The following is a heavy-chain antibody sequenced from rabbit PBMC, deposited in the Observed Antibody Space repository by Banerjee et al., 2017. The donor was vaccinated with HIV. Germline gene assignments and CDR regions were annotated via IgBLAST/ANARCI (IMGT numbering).Heavy chain of an antibody. Sequence: QSLEESGGDLVKPGASLTLTCTASGFSLSNDYVMSWVRQAPGKGLEWIGFIKAGSGGAYYASWAKGRFTISKTSSTTVTLQMTSLTAADTATYFCARGYAGSTYYLNLWGPGTLVTV. J-gene: IGHJ4*01. D-gene: IGHD8-1*01. CDR1: GFSLSNDYV. CDR2: IKAGSGGA. CDR3: ARGYAGSTYYLNL. V-gene: IGHV1S40*01.